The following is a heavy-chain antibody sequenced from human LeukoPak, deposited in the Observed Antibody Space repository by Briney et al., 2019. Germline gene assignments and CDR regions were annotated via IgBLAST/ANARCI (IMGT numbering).Heavy chain of an antibody. V-gene: IGHV1-18*01. CDR1: GCTFTSYG. Sequence: ASVKVSCKASGCTFTSYGISWVRQAPGQGLEWMGWISAYNGNTNYAQKLQGRVTMTTDTSTSTAYMELRSLRSDDTAVYYCARQAVAGTTGYYYYYMDVWGKGTTVTVSS. J-gene: IGHJ6*03. CDR2: ISAYNGNT. CDR3: ARQAVAGTTGYYYYYMDV. D-gene: IGHD6-19*01.